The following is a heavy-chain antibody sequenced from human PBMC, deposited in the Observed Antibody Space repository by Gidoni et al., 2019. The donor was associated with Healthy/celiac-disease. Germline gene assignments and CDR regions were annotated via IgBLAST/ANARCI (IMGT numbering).Heavy chain of an antibody. D-gene: IGHD3-22*01. J-gene: IGHJ4*02. V-gene: IGHV3-66*02. Sequence: EVQLVESGGGLVQPGGSLRLSCAASGFTVRSNYLIWVRQAPGKGLEWVSVIYSGGSTYYADSVKGRFTISRDNSKNTLYLQMNSLRAEDTAVYYCARAAYYYDSSGYFDYWGQGTLVTVSS. CDR1: GFTVRSNY. CDR3: ARAAYYYDSSGYFDY. CDR2: IYSGGST.